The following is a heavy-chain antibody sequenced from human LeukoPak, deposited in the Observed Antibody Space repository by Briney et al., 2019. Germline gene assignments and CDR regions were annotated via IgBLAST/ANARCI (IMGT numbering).Heavy chain of an antibody. J-gene: IGHJ4*02. Sequence: SETLSLTCTVSGYSISSGYLWAWIRQSPGKGLEWVGRIYHTGSTYEKSSLKSRVAISVDTSKNQFSLKLNSVTAADTAVYYCERDAGYCSSTSCYKVFDYWGQGTLVTVSS. CDR2: IYHTGST. CDR1: GYSISSGYL. D-gene: IGHD2-2*01. V-gene: IGHV4-38-2*02. CDR3: ERDAGYCSSTSCYKVFDY.